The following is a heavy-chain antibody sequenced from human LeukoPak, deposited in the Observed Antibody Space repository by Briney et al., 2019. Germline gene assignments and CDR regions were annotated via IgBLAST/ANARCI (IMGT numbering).Heavy chain of an antibody. CDR2: INTNTGNP. CDR3: ARATKAGKCPYYMDV. Sequence: ASVKVSCKASGYTFTSYAMNWVRQAPGQGLEWMGWINTNTGNPTYAQGFTGRFVFSLDTSASTAYLQISSLKAEDTAVYYCARATKAGKCPYYMDVWGKGTTVTVSS. V-gene: IGHV7-4-1*02. CDR1: GYTFTSYA. D-gene: IGHD6-19*01. J-gene: IGHJ6*03.